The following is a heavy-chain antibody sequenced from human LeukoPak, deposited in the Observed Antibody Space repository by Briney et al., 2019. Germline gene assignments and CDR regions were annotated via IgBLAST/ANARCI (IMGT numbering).Heavy chain of an antibody. CDR1: GFXFSRYG. CDR3: VRGRGSSWYFDY. CDR2: IWDDGSNQ. Sequence: PGRSLRLSCAASGFXFSRYGMHWVRQAPGKGLEWVAVIWDDGSNQKYADSVKGRFTISRDNSKNTLYLQMNSLRAEDTAVYYCVRGRGSSWYFDYWGQGTLVTVSS. J-gene: IGHJ4*02. D-gene: IGHD6-13*01. V-gene: IGHV3-33*01.